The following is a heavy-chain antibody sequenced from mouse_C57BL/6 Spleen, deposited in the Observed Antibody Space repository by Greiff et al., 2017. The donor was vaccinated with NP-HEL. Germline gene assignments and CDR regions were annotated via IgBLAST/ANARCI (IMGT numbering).Heavy chain of an antibody. Sequence: QVQLQQSGAELVRPGASVTLSCKASGYTFTDYEMHWVKQTPVHGLEWIGAIDPETGGTAYNQKFKGKAILTADKSSSTAYMELRSLTSEDSAVYYCTRPGRPWFAYWGQGTLVTVSA. D-gene: IGHD1-1*01. CDR3: TRPGRPWFAY. CDR1: GYTFTDYE. V-gene: IGHV1-15*01. J-gene: IGHJ3*01. CDR2: IDPETGGT.